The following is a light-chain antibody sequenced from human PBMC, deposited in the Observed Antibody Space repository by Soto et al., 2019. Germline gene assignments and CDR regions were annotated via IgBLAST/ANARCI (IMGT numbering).Light chain of an antibody. J-gene: IGLJ2*01. V-gene: IGLV1-51*01. CDR3: GAWDTNLNAEV. Sequence: VLTQPPSVSAAPGQKVTISCSGSSSNIGNTYVSWYQQLPGTAPKLLICDNDQRPSGIPDRFSGSKSGTSATLAITGLQAGDEADYYCGAWDTNLNAEVFGGGTKLTVL. CDR1: SSNIGNTY. CDR2: DND.